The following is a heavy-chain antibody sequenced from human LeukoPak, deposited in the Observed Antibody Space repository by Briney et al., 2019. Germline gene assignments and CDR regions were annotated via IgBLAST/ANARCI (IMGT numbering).Heavy chain of an antibody. J-gene: IGHJ6*03. D-gene: IGHD6-13*01. CDR1: GGTFSSYA. V-gene: IGHV1-69*06. Sequence: SVKVSCKASGGTFSSYAISWVRQAPGQGLEWMGGIIPIFGTANYAQKFQGRVTITADKSTGTAYMELSSLRSEDTAVYYCASHTAAAGTSYYYYYMGVWGKGTTVTVSS. CDR3: ASHTAAAGTSYYYYYMGV. CDR2: IIPIFGTA.